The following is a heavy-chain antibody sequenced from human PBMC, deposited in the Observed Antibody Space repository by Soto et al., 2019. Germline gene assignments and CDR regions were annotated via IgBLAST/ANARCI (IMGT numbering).Heavy chain of an antibody. CDR2: IIPIFGIA. Sequence: SVKVSCKASGGTFSSYAISWVRQAPGQGLEWMGGIIPIFGIANYAQKFQGRVTITADESTSTAYMELSSLRSEDTAVYYCARDRGDYGDYPYYYGMDVWGQGTTVTVSS. V-gene: IGHV1-69*13. J-gene: IGHJ6*02. CDR3: ARDRGDYGDYPYYYGMDV. D-gene: IGHD4-17*01. CDR1: GGTFSSYA.